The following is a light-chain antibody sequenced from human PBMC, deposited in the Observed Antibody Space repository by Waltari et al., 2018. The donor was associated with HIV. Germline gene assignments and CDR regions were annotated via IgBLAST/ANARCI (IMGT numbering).Light chain of an antibody. Sequence: QSALTQPASVSGSPGQSITMSCTGTSSGVGSYNLVSCYQKHPGKAPKLIIYEVNKRPPVITNRFSGFKSGNTASLTITGLQAEDEADYHCCSYAIGGTFVFGGGTKVTVL. J-gene: IGLJ2*01. CDR3: CSYAIGGTFV. CDR1: SSGVGSYNL. V-gene: IGLV2-23*02. CDR2: EVN.